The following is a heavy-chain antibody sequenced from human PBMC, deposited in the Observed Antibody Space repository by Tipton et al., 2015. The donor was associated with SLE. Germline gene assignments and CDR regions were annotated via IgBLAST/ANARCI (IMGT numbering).Heavy chain of an antibody. D-gene: IGHD1-1*01. CDR1: GYTFTSYD. V-gene: IGHV1-18*01. CDR3: VERYDTFDI. J-gene: IGHJ3*02. Sequence: QLVQSGAEVKKPGASVKVSCKASGYTFTSYDIHWVRQAPGQGLEWMGWISHYTGNTDYAQRLQGGVTMTTDTPPTTAYMELRSLRSDDTAVYYCVERYDTFDIWGQGTMVTVSS. CDR2: ISHYTGNT.